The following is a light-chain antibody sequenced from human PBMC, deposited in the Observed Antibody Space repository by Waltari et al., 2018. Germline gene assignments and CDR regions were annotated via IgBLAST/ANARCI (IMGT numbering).Light chain of an antibody. CDR3: QQYYSYPYT. CDR1: QGISSY. CDR2: AAS. J-gene: IGKJ2*01. V-gene: IGKV1-8*01. Sequence: AIRITQSPSSLSASTGDRVNITCRASQGISSYLAWYQQKPGEAPKLLIYAASTLQSGVPSRFSGSGSGTDFTLTISCLQSEDFATYYCQQYYSYPYTLGQGTKLEIK.